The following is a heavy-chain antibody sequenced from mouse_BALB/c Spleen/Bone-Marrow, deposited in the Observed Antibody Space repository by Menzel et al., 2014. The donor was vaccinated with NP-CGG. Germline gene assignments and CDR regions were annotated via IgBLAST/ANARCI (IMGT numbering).Heavy chain of an antibody. V-gene: IGHV14-3*02. CDR1: GSNIXDTY. Sequence: VQLQQSGAELVKPGASVKLSCTASGSNIXDTYMHWVKQRPEQGLEWIGRIDPANGNTKYDPKFQGKASITADTSSNTAYLQLSSLTSEDTAVYYCASYVYGYYFDYWGQGTTLTVSS. CDR2: IDPANGNT. D-gene: IGHD2-2*01. J-gene: IGHJ2*01. CDR3: ASYVYGYYFDY.